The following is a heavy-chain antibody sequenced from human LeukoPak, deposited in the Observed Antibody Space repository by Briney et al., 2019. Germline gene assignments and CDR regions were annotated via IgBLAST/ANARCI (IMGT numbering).Heavy chain of an antibody. CDR2: ISGSGGST. CDR1: GFTFSNHA. Sequence: PGGSLRLSCAASGFTFSNHAMSWVRQAPGKGPEWASAISGSGGSTYYADSVKGRFTISRHDSEHTLSLQMNSLRAEDTAVYYCARRGVSPVSTFNWFDPWGQGTLVTVSS. V-gene: IGHV3-23*01. J-gene: IGHJ5*02. CDR3: ARRGVSPVSTFNWFDP. D-gene: IGHD2-2*01.